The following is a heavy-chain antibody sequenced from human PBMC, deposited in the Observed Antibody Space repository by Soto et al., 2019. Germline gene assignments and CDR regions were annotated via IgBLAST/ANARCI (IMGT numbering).Heavy chain of an antibody. V-gene: IGHV4-30-4*01. J-gene: IGHJ6*02. CDR1: GGSISSDDY. D-gene: IGHD3-22*01. CDR3: ARDVRYYDSSGRYYYYGMDV. CDR2: IYYSGST. Sequence: SVTLSLTCTVSGGSISSDDYRRWIRKPPGKGLEWIGYIYYSGSTYYNPSLNSRVTISVDTSKNQFSLKLSSVTAADTAVYHCARDVRYYDSSGRYYYYGMDVWGQGTTVTVSS.